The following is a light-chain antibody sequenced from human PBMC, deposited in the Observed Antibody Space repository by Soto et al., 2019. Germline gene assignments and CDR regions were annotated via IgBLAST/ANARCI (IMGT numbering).Light chain of an antibody. J-gene: IGKJ1*01. Sequence: VLTQSPGTLSVTPGERATLSCRASQSVSSSYLAWYQQKPGQAPRLLIYGASSRATGIPDRFSGSGSGTDFTLTISRLEPEDFAVYYCQQYGSSSWTFGQGTKVDI. CDR2: GAS. V-gene: IGKV3-20*01. CDR1: QSVSSSY. CDR3: QQYGSSSWT.